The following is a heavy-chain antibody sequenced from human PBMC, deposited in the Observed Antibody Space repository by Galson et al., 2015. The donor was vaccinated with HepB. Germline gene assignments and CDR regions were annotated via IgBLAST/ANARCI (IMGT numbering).Heavy chain of an antibody. Sequence: SLRLSCAASGFSFTNYAMHWVRQAPGKGPEYVAAISGNGGNRGYADSVKGRCTVSRDNSRNTVSLQVTSLRADDTAVYFCVKGNRLVLEDWGQGIPVAVSS. V-gene: IGHV3-64D*06. D-gene: IGHD6-19*01. CDR2: ISGNGGNR. J-gene: IGHJ4*02. CDR3: VKGNRLVLED. CDR1: GFSFTNYA.